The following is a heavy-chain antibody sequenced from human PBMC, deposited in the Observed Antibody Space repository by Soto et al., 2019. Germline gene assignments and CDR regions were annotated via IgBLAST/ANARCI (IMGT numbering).Heavy chain of an antibody. CDR2: ISGSGGST. Sequence: GGSLRLSCAASGFTFSSYAMSWVRQAPGKGLEWVSSISGSGGSTYYADSVKGRFTIPRDNSKNTLYLQMNSLRAEDTALYYCAKDASSGITSFDLWGRGTLVTVSS. CDR1: GFTFSSYA. J-gene: IGHJ2*01. D-gene: IGHD3-3*01. V-gene: IGHV3-23*01. CDR3: AKDASSGITSFDL.